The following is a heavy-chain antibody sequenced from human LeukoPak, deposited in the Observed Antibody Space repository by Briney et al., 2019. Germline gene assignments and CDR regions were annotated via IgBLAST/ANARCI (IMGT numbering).Heavy chain of an antibody. D-gene: IGHD4-11*01. CDR3: ARTTRVTPDGRAEYFED. CDR2: RCDDGRD. Sequence: NSSETLSLTCTVSGVSISASCWSWIRQSPGRGLEWVGYRCDDGRDLYNPSLRSRVSRVTISVDASEKQFSLSLRSVTAADTAMYYCARTTRVTPDGRAEYFEDWGQGTLVTVSS. J-gene: IGHJ1*01. V-gene: IGHV4-59*03. CDR1: GVSISASC.